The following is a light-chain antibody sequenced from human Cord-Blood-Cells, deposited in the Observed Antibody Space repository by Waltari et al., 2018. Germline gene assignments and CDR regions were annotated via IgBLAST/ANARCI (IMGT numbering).Light chain of an antibody. Sequence: QSALTQPASVSGSPGQSITISCTGTSSDVGGYTYVSWYQQHPGKAPKLMIYEVSNLPSGVSNRFSGSKSGNTASLTISGLQAEDEADYYCSSYTSSSTYVFGTGTKVTVL. J-gene: IGLJ1*01. CDR3: SSYTSSSTYV. V-gene: IGLV2-14*01. CDR2: EVS. CDR1: SSDVGGYTY.